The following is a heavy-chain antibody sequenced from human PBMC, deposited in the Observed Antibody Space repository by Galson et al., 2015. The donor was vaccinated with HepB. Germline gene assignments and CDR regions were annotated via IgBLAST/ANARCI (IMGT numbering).Heavy chain of an antibody. J-gene: IGHJ6*02. CDR3: VRGTTIDSSADYYTMDV. CDR1: GISVSNNY. D-gene: IGHD6-6*01. Sequence: SLRLSCAASGISVSNNYMSWVRQAPGKGLECVSSIYSGDNSHHADSVKGRFTISRDKSKNTLYLQMTSLRAEDTAVYYCVRGTTIDSSADYYTMDVWGQGTTVTVSS. V-gene: IGHV3-53*01. CDR2: IYSGDNS.